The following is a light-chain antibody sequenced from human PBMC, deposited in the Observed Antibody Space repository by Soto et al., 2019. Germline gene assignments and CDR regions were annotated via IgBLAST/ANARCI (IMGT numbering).Light chain of an antibody. CDR1: QDIRNY. Sequence: IQVTQSPTSLSASVGDRVTITCRSSQDIRNYLGWYQQKPGKAPQLLIYGASSLQRGVSSRFSGSGSGTEFTLTISSLQPEDFATYYCLQHNSYPLTFGGGTKVDIK. V-gene: IGKV1-17*01. CDR2: GAS. J-gene: IGKJ4*01. CDR3: LQHNSYPLT.